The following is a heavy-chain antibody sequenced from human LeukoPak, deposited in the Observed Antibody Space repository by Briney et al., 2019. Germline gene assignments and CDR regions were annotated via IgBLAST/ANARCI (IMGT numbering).Heavy chain of an antibody. CDR1: GYTFTSYG. V-gene: IGHV1-18*01. Sequence: ASVKVSCKASGYTFTSYGISWVRQAPGQGLEWMGWISAYNGNTNYAQKLQGRVTMTTDTSTSTAYMELRSLTSDDTAVYYCAAVKTYYYDSSGYYFPLNAFDIWGQGTMVTVSS. J-gene: IGHJ3*02. CDR3: AAVKTYYYDSSGYYFPLNAFDI. D-gene: IGHD3-22*01. CDR2: ISAYNGNT.